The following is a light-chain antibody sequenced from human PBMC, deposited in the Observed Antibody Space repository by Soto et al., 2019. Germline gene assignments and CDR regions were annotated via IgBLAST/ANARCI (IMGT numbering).Light chain of an antibody. Sequence: QSALTQPRSVSGSLGHSVTISCTGTSSDVGGYNYVSWYQHHPGKAPKIVIYDVYKWPPGVSDRFSGSKSGNTASLTISGLQAEDEADYYCCSYEVTHSSVVFGGGTKLTVL. V-gene: IGLV2-11*01. CDR3: CSYEVTHSSVV. CDR1: SSDVGGYNY. CDR2: DVY. J-gene: IGLJ2*01.